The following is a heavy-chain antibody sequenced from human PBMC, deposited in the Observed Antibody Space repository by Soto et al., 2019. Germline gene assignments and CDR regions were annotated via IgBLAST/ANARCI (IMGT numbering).Heavy chain of an antibody. V-gene: IGHV3-30*18. Sequence: GGSLRLSCAASGFTFSSYGMHWVRQAPGKGLEWVAVISYDGSNKYYADSVKGRFTISRDNSKNTLYLQMNSLRAEDTTVYYCAKDPEVRGYNWFDPWGQGTLVTVSS. D-gene: IGHD3-10*01. CDR2: ISYDGSNK. CDR3: AKDPEVRGYNWFDP. J-gene: IGHJ5*02. CDR1: GFTFSSYG.